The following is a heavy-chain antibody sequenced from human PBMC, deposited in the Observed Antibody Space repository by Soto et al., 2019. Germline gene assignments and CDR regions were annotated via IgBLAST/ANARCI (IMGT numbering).Heavy chain of an antibody. D-gene: IGHD2-8*01. Sequence: QVQLVESGGGVVQPGRSLRLSCAATGFTFSDYAMHWVRHVPGQGLEWVAVISFDGNIKYDAGSVKGRFTISRDHSKNTLFLQMNSLKGEDTAVYSCARAPRRYCTSLSCLGLYGLDVWGQGTTVTVSS. J-gene: IGHJ6*02. CDR1: GFTFSDYA. CDR2: ISFDGNIK. CDR3: ARAPRRYCTSLSCLGLYGLDV. V-gene: IGHV3-30-3*01.